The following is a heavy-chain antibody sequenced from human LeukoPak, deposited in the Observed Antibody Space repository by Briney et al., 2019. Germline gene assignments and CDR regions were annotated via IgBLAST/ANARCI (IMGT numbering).Heavy chain of an antibody. CDR3: ASIYCTNGVCQAQPLNY. Sequence: ASVKVSCKASGYTFTSYGISWVRQAPGQGLEWMGWISAYNGNTNYAQKLQGRVTMTTDTSTSTAYMELRSLRSDDTAVYYRASIYCTNGVCQAQPLNYWGQGTLVTVSS. J-gene: IGHJ4*02. CDR2: ISAYNGNT. D-gene: IGHD2-8*01. V-gene: IGHV1-18*01. CDR1: GYTFTSYG.